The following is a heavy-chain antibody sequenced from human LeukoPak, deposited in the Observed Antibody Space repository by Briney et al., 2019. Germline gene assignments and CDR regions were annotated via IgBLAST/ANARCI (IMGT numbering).Heavy chain of an antibody. D-gene: IGHD3-16*02. CDR2: IYHSGST. V-gene: IGHV4-59*12. Sequence: SETLSLTCTVSGGSISSYYWSWIRQPPGKGLEWIGYIYHSGSTYYNPSLKSRVTISVDRSKNQFSLKLSSVTAADTAVYYCARGRLSGYYYYGMDVWGQGTTVTVSS. CDR3: ARGRLSGYYYYGMDV. J-gene: IGHJ6*02. CDR1: GGSISSYY.